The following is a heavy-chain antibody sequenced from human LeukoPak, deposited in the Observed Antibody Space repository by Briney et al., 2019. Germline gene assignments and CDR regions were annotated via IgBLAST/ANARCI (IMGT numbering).Heavy chain of an antibody. V-gene: IGHV4-59*08. Sequence: SETLSLTCSVSGGSISSYYWSWLRPPPGKGLEWMGYIYYSGSTNYNPSLKSRVTIAVDPSNNQFSLKLSSVTAADTAVYYCASRHCSGGSCYFDYWGQGTLVTVSS. J-gene: IGHJ4*02. CDR2: IYYSGST. D-gene: IGHD2-15*01. CDR1: GGSISSYY. CDR3: ASRHCSGGSCYFDY.